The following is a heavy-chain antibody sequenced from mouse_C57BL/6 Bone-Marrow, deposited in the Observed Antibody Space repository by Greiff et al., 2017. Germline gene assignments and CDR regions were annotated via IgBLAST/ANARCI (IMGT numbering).Heavy chain of an antibody. CDR2: ISDGGSYT. J-gene: IGHJ3*01. Sequence: EVKVVESGGDLVKPGGSLKLSCAASGFTFSSYAMSWVRQTPEKRLEWVATISDGGSYTYYPDNVKGRFTISRDNAKNNLYLQMSHLKSEDTAMYYCASLGGFAYWGQGTLVTVSA. V-gene: IGHV5-4*03. CDR1: GFTFSSYA. CDR3: ASLGGFAY. D-gene: IGHD4-1*01.